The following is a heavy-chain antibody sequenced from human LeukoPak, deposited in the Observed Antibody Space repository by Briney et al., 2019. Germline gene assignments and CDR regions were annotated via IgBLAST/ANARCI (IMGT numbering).Heavy chain of an antibody. J-gene: IGHJ2*01. CDR3: ARVSTSWYQDWYFDL. CDR2: IYISETT. D-gene: IGHD6-13*01. V-gene: IGHV4-4*07. Sequence: SEALSLTCTVSGGSISSYYWSWIRQPAGKGLEWIGRIYISETTIYNPSLRSRVTMSVDTSKNQFSLKLSSVTAADTAVYYCARVSTSWYQDWYFDLWGRGTLVTVSS. CDR1: GGSISSYY.